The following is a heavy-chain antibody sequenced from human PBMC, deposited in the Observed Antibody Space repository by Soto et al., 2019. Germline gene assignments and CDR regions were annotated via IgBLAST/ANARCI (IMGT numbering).Heavy chain of an antibody. CDR2: IIPIFGIK. Sequence: QMQLVQSEAEVKERGSSVKISCKTSGGTFNTSALTWVRQAPGQGLEWIGGIIPIFGIKNVAQRFQGRVTINADESLTTASLEMSGLRSDDTAVYYCAKEAGDHWGQGKLVTVSS. CDR3: AKEAGDH. CDR1: GGTFNTSA. V-gene: IGHV1-69*01. D-gene: IGHD3-10*01. J-gene: IGHJ4*02.